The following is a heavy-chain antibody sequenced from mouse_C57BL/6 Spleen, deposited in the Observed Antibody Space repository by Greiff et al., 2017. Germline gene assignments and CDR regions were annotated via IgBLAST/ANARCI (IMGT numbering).Heavy chain of an antibody. CDR3: ASDYYGSSLAY. J-gene: IGHJ3*01. V-gene: IGHV1-64*01. CDR2: IHPNSGST. D-gene: IGHD1-1*01. CDR1: GYTFTSYW. Sequence: VQLQQPGAELVKPGASVKLSCKASGYTFTSYWMHWVKQRPGQGLEWIGMIHPNSGSTNYNEKFKSKATLTVDKSSSTAYMKLSSLTSEDSAVYYCASDYYGSSLAYWGQGTLVTVSA.